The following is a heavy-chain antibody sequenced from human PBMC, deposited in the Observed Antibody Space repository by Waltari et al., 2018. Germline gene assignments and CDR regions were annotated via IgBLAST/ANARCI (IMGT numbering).Heavy chain of an antibody. Sequence: EVQLVESGGGLVQPGGSLKLSCAASGFTFSSYSMNWVRQAPGKGLEGVSCISCSRSTIYYADAVKGLFTITRDNAKNSLYLQMNSLRAEDTAVYYCARKLEVVGLTESPPDDWGQGTLVTVSS. D-gene: IGHD2-15*01. V-gene: IGHV3-48*04. CDR2: ISCSRSTI. J-gene: IGHJ4*02. CDR3: ARKLEVVGLTESPPDD. CDR1: GFTFSSYS.